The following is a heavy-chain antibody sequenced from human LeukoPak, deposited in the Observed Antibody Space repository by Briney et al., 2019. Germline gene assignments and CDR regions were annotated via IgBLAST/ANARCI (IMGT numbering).Heavy chain of an antibody. V-gene: IGHV3-15*01. D-gene: IGHD6-25*01. J-gene: IGHJ4*02. CDR1: RFTLFYL. CDR3: TTGSSCSGLDN. Sequence: KPGGSLRLSCAASRFTLFYLMSWVRPAPGEGLGLGGDIKRQRDGGTIDYAAPVKCRFTISRDDSKNTLYLQMNRLKIEDTAVYYCTTGSSCSGLDNWGQGTLVTVPS. CDR2: IKRQRDGGTI.